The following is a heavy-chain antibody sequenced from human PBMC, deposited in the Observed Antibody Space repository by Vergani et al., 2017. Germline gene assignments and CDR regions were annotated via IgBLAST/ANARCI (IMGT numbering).Heavy chain of an antibody. D-gene: IGHD3-10*01. CDR3: ARDLYYYGSGSYFYGMDV. CDR2: ISSSSSYI. CDR1: GFTFSSYS. Sequence: EVQLVESGGGLVKPGGSLRLSCAASGFTFSSYSINWVRQAPGKGLEWVSSISSSSSYIYYADSVKGRFTISRDNAKNSLYLQMNSLRAEDTAVYYCARDLYYYGSGSYFYGMDVWGQGTTVTVSS. J-gene: IGHJ6*02. V-gene: IGHV3-21*01.